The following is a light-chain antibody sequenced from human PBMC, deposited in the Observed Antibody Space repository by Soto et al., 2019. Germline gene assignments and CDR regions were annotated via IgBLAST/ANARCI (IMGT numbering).Light chain of an antibody. CDR3: AAWDDSLNGPV. CDR2: SNN. Sequence: QSVLTQPPSASGTPGQRVTMSCSGSSSNIGRNTVNWYQQLPGTAPKLLIYSNNQRPSGVPDRFSDSKYGTSASLAISGLQSEDEADYYCAAWDDSLNGPVFGGGTKVTVL. V-gene: IGLV1-44*01. J-gene: IGLJ3*02. CDR1: SSNIGRNT.